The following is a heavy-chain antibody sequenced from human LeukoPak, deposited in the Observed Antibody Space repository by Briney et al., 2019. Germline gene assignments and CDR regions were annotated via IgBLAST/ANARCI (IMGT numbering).Heavy chain of an antibody. J-gene: IGHJ6*04. CDR2: ISSRNHYI. V-gene: IGHV3-21*01. D-gene: IGHD2-21*01. CDR3: ARRIAAEMDV. Sequence: GGSLRLSRAPSGFSFSRYSMCWVRQAPGKGLERVSSISSRNHYIYYADSVKGRFTISRDNAKNSLYLQMNSLRAEDTAVYYCARRIAAEMDVWGKGTTVTVSS. CDR1: GFSFSRYS.